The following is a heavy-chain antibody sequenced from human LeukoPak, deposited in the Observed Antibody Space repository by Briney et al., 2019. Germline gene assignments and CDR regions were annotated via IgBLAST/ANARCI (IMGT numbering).Heavy chain of an antibody. J-gene: IGHJ4*02. V-gene: IGHV3-74*01. CDR2: MNSEGSSI. Sequence: GGSLRLSCAASGVTISNYWMHWVRQVPGKGLVWVSRMNSEGSSISYADSVKGRFTISRDNAKNTLNLQMNSLRAEDTAVYYCARGRGVSLDYWGQGALVTVSS. CDR1: GVTISNYW. CDR3: ARGRGVSLDY. D-gene: IGHD3-10*01.